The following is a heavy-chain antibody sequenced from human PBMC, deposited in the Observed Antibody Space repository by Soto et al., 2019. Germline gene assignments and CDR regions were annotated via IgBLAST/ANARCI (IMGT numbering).Heavy chain of an antibody. Sequence: XGSLRLTCVASEFTFSDSNMNWVRQAPGKGLEWVSYISSSGGTIYYGDSVKGRFTISRDNGKNSLFLQMNSLRDADTAVYYCARDRVVTVESDYFLGMDIWGQGTAVTVSS. CDR2: ISSSGGTI. CDR3: ARDRVVTVESDYFLGMDI. J-gene: IGHJ6*02. V-gene: IGHV3-48*02. D-gene: IGHD2-21*02. CDR1: EFTFSDSN.